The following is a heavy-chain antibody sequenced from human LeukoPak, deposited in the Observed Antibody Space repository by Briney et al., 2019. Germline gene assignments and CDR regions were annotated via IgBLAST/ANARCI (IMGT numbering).Heavy chain of an antibody. CDR2: IKQDGNER. V-gene: IGHV3-7*03. CDR3: ARGPWTARDYFDY. D-gene: IGHD3/OR15-3a*01. Sequence: GGSLRLSCAASGFTFSSYWMNWVRQAPGKGLEWVANIKQDGNERYYVDSAKGRFTISRDNAKNSLYLQMNSLGAEDTAAYYCARGPWTARDYFDYWGHGTLVTVSS. CDR1: GFTFSSYW. J-gene: IGHJ4*01.